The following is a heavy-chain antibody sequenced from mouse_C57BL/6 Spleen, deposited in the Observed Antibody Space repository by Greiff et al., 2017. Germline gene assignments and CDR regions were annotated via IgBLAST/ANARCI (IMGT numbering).Heavy chain of an antibody. CDR2: ISDGGSYT. CDR3: ARVYDGGYFDY. J-gene: IGHJ2*01. Sequence: EVKLVESGGGLVKPGGSLKLSCAASGFTFSSYAMSWVRQTPEKRLEWVATISDGGSYTYYPDNVKGRFTISRDNANNNLYLQMSHLKSEDTAMYYCARVYDGGYFDYWGQGTTLTVSS. V-gene: IGHV5-4*03. CDR1: GFTFSSYA. D-gene: IGHD2-3*01.